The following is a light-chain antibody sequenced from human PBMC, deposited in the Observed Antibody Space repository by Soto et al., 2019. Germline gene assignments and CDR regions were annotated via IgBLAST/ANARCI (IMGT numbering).Light chain of an antibody. CDR1: FSNIGSNF. CDR3: AAWDDSLSGVV. Sequence: QSMLTQPPSASGTPGQTVTISCSGRFSNIGSNFIYWYQQLPGTAPKLLIYRNNERPSGVPDRFSASKSGTSASLAISGLRSEDEADYHCAAWDDSLSGVVFGGGTKLTVL. V-gene: IGLV1-47*01. CDR2: RNN. J-gene: IGLJ3*02.